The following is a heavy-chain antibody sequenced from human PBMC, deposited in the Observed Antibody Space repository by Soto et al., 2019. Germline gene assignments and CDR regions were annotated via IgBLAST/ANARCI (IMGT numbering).Heavy chain of an antibody. CDR1: GGSVSSGSYY. D-gene: IGHD7-27*01. Sequence: SETLSLTCTVSGGSVSSGSYYWSWIRQPPGKGLEWIGYIYYSGSTNYNPSLKSRVTISVDTSKNQFSLKLSSVTAADTAVYYCASRNLINWGYDYWGQGTLVTVSS. V-gene: IGHV4-61*01. CDR3: ASRNLINWGYDY. CDR2: IYYSGST. J-gene: IGHJ4*02.